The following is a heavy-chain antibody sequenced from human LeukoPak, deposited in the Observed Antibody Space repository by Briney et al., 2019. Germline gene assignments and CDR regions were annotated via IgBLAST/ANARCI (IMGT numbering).Heavy chain of an antibody. CDR3: VYYDRSGYYMDAFDI. V-gene: IGHV3-30*02. CDR1: GFVFRTYG. CDR2: IRYDGSDK. D-gene: IGHD3-22*01. J-gene: IGHJ3*02. Sequence: GGSLRLSCAASGFVFRTYGMYWVRQAPGKGLEWVAPIRYDGSDKDYADSVKGRFTISRDNAKNSLYLQMNSLSAEDTDVYYCVYYDRSGYYMDAFDIWGQGTMVTVSS.